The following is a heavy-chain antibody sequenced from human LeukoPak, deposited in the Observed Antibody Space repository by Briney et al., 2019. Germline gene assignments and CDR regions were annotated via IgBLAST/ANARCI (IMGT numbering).Heavy chain of an antibody. D-gene: IGHD3-22*01. CDR3: ARRESTGYYHPFDY. Sequence: GESLKISCKGSGYSFTSYWIGWVRQMSGKGLECMGIIYPGDSDTRYSPSFQGQVTMSADNSISTAYLQWSSLKASDTAIYYCARRESTGYYHPFDYWGQGTLVTVSS. CDR1: GYSFTSYW. J-gene: IGHJ4*02. CDR2: IYPGDSDT. V-gene: IGHV5-51*01.